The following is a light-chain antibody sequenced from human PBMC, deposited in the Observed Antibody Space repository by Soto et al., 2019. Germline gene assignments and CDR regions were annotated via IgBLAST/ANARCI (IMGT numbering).Light chain of an antibody. J-gene: IGKJ1*01. V-gene: IGKV2-28*01. CDR1: QSLLHSNGYDS. CDR2: LGS. CDR3: IQALQSPPT. Sequence: EIEMTQSPLSLPVTPGEPASISCRSSQSLLHSNGYDSLDWYLQKPGQSPQLLIYLGSNRASGVPARFSGSGSGTDFTLKISRVEADDVGVYYCIQALQSPPTFGQGTKEEIK.